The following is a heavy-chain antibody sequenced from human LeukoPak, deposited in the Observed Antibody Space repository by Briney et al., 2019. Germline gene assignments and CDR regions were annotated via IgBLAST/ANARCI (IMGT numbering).Heavy chain of an antibody. J-gene: IGHJ3*02. Sequence: KPSETLSLTCAVSGYSISSGYYWGWIRQPPGKGLEWIGSIYHSGSTYYNPSLKSRVTISVDTSKNQFSLKLSSVPAADTAVYYCARHEYDFWSGRTGAFDIWGQGTMVTVSS. CDR1: GYSISSGYY. D-gene: IGHD3-3*01. CDR3: ARHEYDFWSGRTGAFDI. V-gene: IGHV4-38-2*01. CDR2: IYHSGST.